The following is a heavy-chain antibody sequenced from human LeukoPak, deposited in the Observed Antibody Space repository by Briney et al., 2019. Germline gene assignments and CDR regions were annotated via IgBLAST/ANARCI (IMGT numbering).Heavy chain of an antibody. D-gene: IGHD1-26*01. CDR2: IIPIFGTA. V-gene: IGHV1-69*06. J-gene: IGHJ4*02. CDR1: GGTFSSYA. CDR3: ATQEEWELLPDY. Sequence: ASVKVSCKASGGTFSSYAISWVRQAPGQGLEWMGGIIPIFGTANYAQKFQGRVTITADKSTSTAYMELSSLRSEDTAVYYCATQEEWELLPDYWGQGTLVTVSS.